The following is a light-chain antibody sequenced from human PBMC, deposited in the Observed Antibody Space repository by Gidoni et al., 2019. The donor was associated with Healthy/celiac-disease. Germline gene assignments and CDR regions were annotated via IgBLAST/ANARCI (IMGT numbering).Light chain of an antibody. J-gene: IGLJ3*02. CDR1: SSDVGGYNY. CDR2: EVS. Sequence: QSALTLPASESGSPGQSVTISCTGTSSDVGGYNYVSWYQQLPGKAPKLMIYEVSKRPSGVPDRFSGSKSGNTASLTVSGLQAEDEADYYCSSYAGSNNLVFGGGTKLTVL. V-gene: IGLV2-8*01. CDR3: SSYAGSNNLV.